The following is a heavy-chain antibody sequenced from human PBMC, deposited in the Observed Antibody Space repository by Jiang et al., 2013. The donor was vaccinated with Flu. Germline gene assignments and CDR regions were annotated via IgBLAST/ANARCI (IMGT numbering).Heavy chain of an antibody. J-gene: IGHJ4*02. D-gene: IGHD5-18*01. V-gene: IGHV3-30-3*01. CDR1: GFTFSSYA. Sequence: RLSCAASGFTFSSYAMHWVRQAPGKGLEWVAVISYDGSNKYYADSVKGRFTISRDNSKNTLYLQMNSLRAEDTAVYYCARAAMVPMFDYWGQGTLVTVSS. CDR2: ISYDGSNK. CDR3: ARAAMVPMFDY.